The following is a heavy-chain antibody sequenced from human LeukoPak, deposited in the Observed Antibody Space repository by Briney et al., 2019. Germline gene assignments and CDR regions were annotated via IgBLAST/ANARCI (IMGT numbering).Heavy chain of an antibody. D-gene: IGHD3-10*01. J-gene: IGHJ6*03. CDR3: ARARVRVRAFRGVVTAFRDYMDV. CDR1: GYIFTTYD. Sequence: ASVKVSCKASGYIFTTYDINWVRQATGQGLEWVGGMSPNSGNTAFAQRFQGRVTMTWNTSIGTAYMELSDLRSDDTAVYYCARARVRVRAFRGVVTAFRDYMDVWGKGTTVTVSS. CDR2: MSPNSGNT. V-gene: IGHV1-8*01.